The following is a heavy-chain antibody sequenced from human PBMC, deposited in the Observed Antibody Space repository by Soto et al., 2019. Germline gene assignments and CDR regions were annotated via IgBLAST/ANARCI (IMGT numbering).Heavy chain of an antibody. Sequence: ASVKVSCKTSGYTFTSHGISWVRWAPGRGLEWMGWISAYNGDTKYAQRVQDRVSMTTDTSTATAYIELRSLRFDDTAIYFCARTHWQTDYLEGFGFWGQGTRVTVSS. J-gene: IGHJ4*02. CDR2: ISAYNGDT. CDR1: GYTFTSHG. D-gene: IGHD1-1*01. CDR3: ARTHWQTDYLEGFGF. V-gene: IGHV1-18*04.